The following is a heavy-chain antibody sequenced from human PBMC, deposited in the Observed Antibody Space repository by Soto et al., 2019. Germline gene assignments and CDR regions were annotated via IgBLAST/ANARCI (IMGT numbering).Heavy chain of an antibody. V-gene: IGHV4-30-2*01. CDR2: IYHSGST. CDR1: GGSISGYY. Sequence: SETLSLTCTVAGGSISGYYWSWIRQPPGKGLEWIGYIYHSGSTYYNPSLKSRVTISVDRSKNQFSLKLSSVTAADTAVYYCARSQNTVPSYDYWGQGTLVTVSS. J-gene: IGHJ4*02. D-gene: IGHD4-17*01. CDR3: ARSQNTVPSYDY.